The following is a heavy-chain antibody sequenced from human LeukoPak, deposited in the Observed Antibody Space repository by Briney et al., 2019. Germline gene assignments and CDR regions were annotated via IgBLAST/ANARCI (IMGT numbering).Heavy chain of an antibody. J-gene: IGHJ4*02. V-gene: IGHV3-23*01. CDR1: GFTFSSYA. Sequence: GGSLRLSCAASGFTFSSYAMSWVRQAPGKGLEWVSAISGSGGSTYYADSVKGRFTISRDNSKNTLYLQMNSLRAEDTAVHYCAKGVEWLPRRNYFDYWGQGTLVTVSS. D-gene: IGHD3-3*01. CDR2: ISGSGGST. CDR3: AKGVEWLPRRNYFDY.